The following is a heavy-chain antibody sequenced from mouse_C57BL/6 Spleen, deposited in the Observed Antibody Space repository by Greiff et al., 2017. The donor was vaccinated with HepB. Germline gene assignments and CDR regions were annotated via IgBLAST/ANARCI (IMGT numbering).Heavy chain of an antibody. J-gene: IGHJ2*01. V-gene: IGHV1-55*01. CDR3: ARDGYYYFDY. D-gene: IGHD2-3*01. CDR2: IYPGSGST. CDR1: GYTFTSYW. Sequence: QVHVKQPGAELVKPGASVKMSCKASGYTFTSYWITWVKQRPGQGLEWIGDIYPGSGSTNYNEKFKSKATLTVDTSSSTAYMQLSSLTSEDSAVYYCARDGYYYFDYWGQGTTLTVSS.